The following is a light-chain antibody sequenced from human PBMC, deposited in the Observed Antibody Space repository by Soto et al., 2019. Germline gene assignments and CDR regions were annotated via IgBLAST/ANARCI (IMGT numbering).Light chain of an antibody. V-gene: IGLV8-61*01. Sequence: QAVVTQAPSFSVSPGGTVTLTCGLSSGPVFTSSYPNWYQQTPGQAPRTLIFNTNNRSSGVPDRFSGSILGDKAALTITGAQADDDSYYYCLLYLGGGIGVFGGGTKLTVL. CDR2: NTN. CDR3: LLYLGGGIGV. J-gene: IGLJ3*02. CDR1: SGPVFTSSY.